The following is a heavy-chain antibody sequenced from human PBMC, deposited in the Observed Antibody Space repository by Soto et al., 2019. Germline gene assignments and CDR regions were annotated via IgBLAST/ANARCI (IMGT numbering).Heavy chain of an antibody. Sequence: QVQLVQSGAEVKKPGASVKVSCKASGYTFTSYDIIWVRQATGQGLGWMGWMNPSTGNTDSAEKFQGRLTMTRNTSISTVYMELSSLSFEDTAVYYGARGRIIVAGGFDPWGQGTLVTVSS. V-gene: IGHV1-8*01. J-gene: IGHJ5*02. CDR1: GYTFTSYD. CDR2: MNPSTGNT. CDR3: ARGRIIVAGGFDP. D-gene: IGHD6-19*01.